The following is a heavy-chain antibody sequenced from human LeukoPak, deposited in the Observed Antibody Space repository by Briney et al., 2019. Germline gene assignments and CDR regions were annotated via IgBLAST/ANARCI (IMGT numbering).Heavy chain of an antibody. V-gene: IGHV3-30*04. D-gene: IGHD5-18*01. Sequence: GGSLRLSCAASGFTFSSYAMHWVRQAPGKGLEWVAVISYDGSNRYYADSVKGRFTISRDNSKNTLYLQMNSLRAEDTAVYYCARVWIPSFFDYWGQGTLVTVSS. CDR3: ARVWIPSFFDY. J-gene: IGHJ4*02. CDR1: GFTFSSYA. CDR2: ISYDGSNR.